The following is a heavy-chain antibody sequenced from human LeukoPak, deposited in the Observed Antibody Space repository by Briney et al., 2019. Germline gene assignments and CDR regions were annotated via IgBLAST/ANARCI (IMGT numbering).Heavy chain of an antibody. CDR1: GYTLTELS. Sequence: ASVKASCKVSGYTLTELSMHWVPQTPGKRLEWMGGFDPEDGETIYAQKFKGRVTMTEDTSTDTAYMELSSLRSEDTAVYYCATDLSFLGFPGYWGQGTLVTVSS. CDR3: ATDLSFLGFPGY. CDR2: FDPEDGET. J-gene: IGHJ4*02. V-gene: IGHV1-24*01. D-gene: IGHD2-21*01.